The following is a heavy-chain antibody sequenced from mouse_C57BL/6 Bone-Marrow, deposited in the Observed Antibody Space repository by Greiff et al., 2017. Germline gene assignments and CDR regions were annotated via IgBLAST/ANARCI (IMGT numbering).Heavy chain of an antibody. J-gene: IGHJ2*01. CDR1: GYTFTDYG. V-gene: IGHV1-15*01. CDR2: IDPGNGGP. CDR3: TRSVNYFGF. Sequence: VQLQQSGAELVRPGASVKLSCKASGYTFTDYGMHWVKQTPVQGLEWIGAIDPGNGGPDYNQKFKGKAILTADKSSSPAYMELRSLTSEDSAVYCGTRSVNYFGFCGQGTTLIVSS.